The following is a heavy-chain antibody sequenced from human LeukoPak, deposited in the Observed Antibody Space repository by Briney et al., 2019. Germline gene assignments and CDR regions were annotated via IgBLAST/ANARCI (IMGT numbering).Heavy chain of an antibody. CDR1: GYSFTDYY. Sequence: ASVKVSCKASGYSFTDYYMHWVRQAPGQGLEWMGWINAGNGNTKYSQKFQGRVTITRDTSASTAYMELSSLRSEDTAVYYCARVRWFGELSPFDYWGQGTLVTVSS. D-gene: IGHD3-10*01. J-gene: IGHJ4*02. V-gene: IGHV1/OR15-3*02. CDR3: ARVRWFGELSPFDY. CDR2: INAGNGNT.